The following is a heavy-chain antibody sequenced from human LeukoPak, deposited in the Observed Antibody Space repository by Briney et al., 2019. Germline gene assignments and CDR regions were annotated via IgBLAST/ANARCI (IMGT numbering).Heavy chain of an antibody. D-gene: IGHD2-2*02. CDR1: GFTFSSYW. Sequence: GGSLRLSCAASGFTFSSYWMNWVRQAPGKGLEWVSSISTSSSYIYYADSVKGRFTISRDNAKNSLYLQMNSLRAEDTAVYYCARALVVPAAISDYYYMDVWGKGTTVTISS. J-gene: IGHJ6*03. CDR2: ISTSSSYI. CDR3: ARALVVPAAISDYYYMDV. V-gene: IGHV3-21*01.